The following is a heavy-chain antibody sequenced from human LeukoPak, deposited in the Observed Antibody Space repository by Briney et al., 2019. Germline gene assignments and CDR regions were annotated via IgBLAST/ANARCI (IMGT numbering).Heavy chain of an antibody. CDR2: INPNRGGT. CDR3: AKDMEYCSGGSCYSGFDY. CDR1: GYTFTGYY. J-gene: IGHJ4*02. D-gene: IGHD2-15*01. Sequence: ASVKVSCKASGYTFTGYYLHWVRQAPGQGLEWMGWINPNRGGTNYAQKFQGRVTLTRDTSISTAYMELSRLRSDDTAVYYCAKDMEYCSGGSCYSGFDYWGQGTLVTVSS. V-gene: IGHV1-2*02.